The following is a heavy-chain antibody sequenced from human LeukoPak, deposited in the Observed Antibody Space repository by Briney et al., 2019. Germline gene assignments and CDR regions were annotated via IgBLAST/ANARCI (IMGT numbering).Heavy chain of an antibody. CDR1: GYTFTGYY. CDR3: ARVGSAAGTMDFDY. J-gene: IGHJ4*02. V-gene: IGHV1-2*04. D-gene: IGHD6-13*01. CDR2: INPNSGGT. Sequence: ASVKVSCKAPGYTFTGYYMHWVRQAPGQGLEWMGWINPNSGGTNYAQKFQGWVTMTRDTSISTAYMELSRLRSDDTAVYYCARVGSAAGTMDFDYWGQGTLVTVSS.